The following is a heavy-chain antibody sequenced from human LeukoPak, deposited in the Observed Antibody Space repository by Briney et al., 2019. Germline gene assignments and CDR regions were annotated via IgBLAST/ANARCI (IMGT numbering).Heavy chain of an antibody. CDR2: IIPIFGTA. CDR1: GGTFSSYA. V-gene: IGHV1-69*13. J-gene: IGHJ4*02. CDR3: ARAYDILTGYYY. Sequence: SVKVSCKASGGTFSSYAVSWVRQAPGQGLEWMGGIIPIFGTANYAQKFQGRVTITADESTSTAYMELSSLRSEDTAVYYCARAYDILTGYYYWGQGTLVTVSS. D-gene: IGHD3-9*01.